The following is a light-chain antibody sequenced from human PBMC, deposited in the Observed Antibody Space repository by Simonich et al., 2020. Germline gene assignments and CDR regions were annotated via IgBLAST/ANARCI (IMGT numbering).Light chain of an antibody. J-gene: IGLJ3*02. CDR1: RSNIGSNT. CDR3: AAWDDSLNGWV. V-gene: IGLV1-44*01. CDR2: SSH. Sequence: QSVLTQPPSASGTPGQRVTISFSGSRSNIGSNTVNWYQQLPGTAPKLLIYSSHQRPSGVPDRFSGSKSGTSAALAISGLQSEDEADYYCAAWDDSLNGWVFGGGTKLTVL.